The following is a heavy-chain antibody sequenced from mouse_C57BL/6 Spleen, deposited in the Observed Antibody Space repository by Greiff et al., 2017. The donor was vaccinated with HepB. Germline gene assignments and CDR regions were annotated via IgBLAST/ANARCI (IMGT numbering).Heavy chain of an antibody. Sequence: LVESGAELVRPGASVKLSCTASGFNIKDDYMPWVKQRPEQGLEWIGWIDPENGDTEYASKFQGKATITADTSSNTAYLQLSSLTSEDTAVYYCTTGGNYDYWGQGTTLTVAS. V-gene: IGHV14-4*01. CDR2: IDPENGDT. J-gene: IGHJ2*01. CDR3: TTGGNYDY. D-gene: IGHD2-1*01. CDR1: GFNIKDDY.